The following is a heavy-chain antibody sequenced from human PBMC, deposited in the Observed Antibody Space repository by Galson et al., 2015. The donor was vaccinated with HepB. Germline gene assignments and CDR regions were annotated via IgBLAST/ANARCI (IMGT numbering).Heavy chain of an antibody. CDR3: AKVWLHDYGDYGGGFDY. Sequence: SLRLSCAASGFTFSSYAMSWVRQAPGKGLEWVSAISGSGGSTYYADSVKGRFTISRDNSKNTPYLQMNSLRAEDTAAYYCAKVWLHDYGDYGGGFDYWGQGTLGTVSS. D-gene: IGHD4-17*01. CDR2: ISGSGGST. V-gene: IGHV3-23*01. CDR1: GFTFSSYA. J-gene: IGHJ4*02.